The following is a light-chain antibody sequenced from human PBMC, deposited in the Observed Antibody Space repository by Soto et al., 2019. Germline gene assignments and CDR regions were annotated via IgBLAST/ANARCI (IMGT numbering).Light chain of an antibody. CDR1: ESVSSN. Sequence: EIVMTQSPDTLSVSPGERATLSCRASESVSSNLAWYQQKPGQAPRLLMYGASTRATGIPARSSGSGSGTQFTLTISSLQSAGFAVYYCRQDRDCPGKFGHGTKVAIK. J-gene: IGKJ1*01. CDR3: RQDRDCPGK. CDR2: GAS. V-gene: IGKV3-15*01.